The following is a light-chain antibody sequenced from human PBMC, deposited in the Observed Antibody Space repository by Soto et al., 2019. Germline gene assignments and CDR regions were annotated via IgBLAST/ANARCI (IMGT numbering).Light chain of an antibody. CDR1: SSDVGSYNL. CDR2: EGS. J-gene: IGLJ1*01. Sequence: QSELTKPVSVTSSHGQSRTISNNRTSSDVGSYNLVSWYQQHPGKAPKLMIYEGSKRPSGVSNRFSGSKSGNTASLTISGLQAEDEADYYCCSYSGSSTYAFVTVTKFTV. V-gene: IGLV2-23*01. CDR3: CSYSGSSTYA.